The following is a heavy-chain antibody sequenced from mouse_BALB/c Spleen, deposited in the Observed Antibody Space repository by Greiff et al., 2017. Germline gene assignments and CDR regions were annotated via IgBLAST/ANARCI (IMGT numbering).Heavy chain of an antibody. V-gene: IGHV3-6*02. CDR2: ISYDGSN. Sequence: DVKLQESGPGLVKPSQSLSLTCSVTGYSITSGYYWNWIRQFPGNKLEWMGYISYDGSNNYNPSLKNRISITRDTSKNQFFLKLNSVTTEDTATYYCAYYYGSLAWFAYWGQGTLVTVSA. CDR1: GYSITSGYY. J-gene: IGHJ3*01. CDR3: AYYYGSLAWFAY. D-gene: IGHD1-1*01.